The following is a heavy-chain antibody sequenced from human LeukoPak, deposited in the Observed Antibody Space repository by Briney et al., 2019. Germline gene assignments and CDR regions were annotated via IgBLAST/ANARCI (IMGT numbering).Heavy chain of an antibody. V-gene: IGHV4-39*01. CDR3: ARYYYDSSGYYLDY. D-gene: IGHD3-22*01. Sequence: SETLSLTCTVSGGSISSSSSYWGWIRQPPGKGLEWIGYIYYSGSTYYTPSLKSRVTMSVDTSKNQFSLKLSSVTAADTAVYYCARYYYDSSGYYLDYWGQGTLVTVSS. J-gene: IGHJ4*02. CDR1: GGSISSSSSY. CDR2: IYYSGST.